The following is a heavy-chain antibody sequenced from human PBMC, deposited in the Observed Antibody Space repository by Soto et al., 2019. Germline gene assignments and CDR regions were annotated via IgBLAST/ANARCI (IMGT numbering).Heavy chain of an antibody. Sequence: PKGSLSLACAASGFTFSNYAMHWVRQAPGRGLQWVAVISHEESNKFYADSVKGRFTISRDNSKNTLYLQMNSLRAEDTAVYFCAREVVLTKWYFDNWGQGISVTVSS. CDR2: ISHEESNK. J-gene: IGHJ4*02. V-gene: IGHV3-30*04. CDR1: GFTFSNYA. CDR3: AREVVLTKWYFDN. D-gene: IGHD1-26*01.